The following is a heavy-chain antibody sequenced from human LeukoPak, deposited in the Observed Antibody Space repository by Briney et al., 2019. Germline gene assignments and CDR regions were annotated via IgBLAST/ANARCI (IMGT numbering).Heavy chain of an antibody. Sequence: SVKVSCKASGGTFSSYAISWVRQAPGQGLEWMGGIIPIFGTANYAQKFQGRVTITADESTSTAYMKLSSLRSEDTAVYYCARDNRYGSGWYYFDYWGQGTLVTVSS. CDR3: ARDNRYGSGWYYFDY. D-gene: IGHD6-19*01. J-gene: IGHJ4*02. CDR1: GGTFSSYA. V-gene: IGHV1-69*13. CDR2: IIPIFGTA.